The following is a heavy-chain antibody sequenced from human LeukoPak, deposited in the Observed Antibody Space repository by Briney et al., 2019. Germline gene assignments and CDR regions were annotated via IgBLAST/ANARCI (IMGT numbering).Heavy chain of an antibody. D-gene: IGHD2-2*01. J-gene: IGHJ6*03. CDR3: ARHPSRPNCSSTSCYRLYYYYMDV. CDR2: IIPILGIA. Sequence: SVKVSCKASGGTFSSYAISWVRQAPGQGLEWMGRIIPILGIANYAQKFQGRVTITADKSTSTAYMELSSLRSEDTAAYYCARHPSRPNCSSTSCYRLYYYYMDVWGKGTTVTVSS. CDR1: GGTFSSYA. V-gene: IGHV1-69*04.